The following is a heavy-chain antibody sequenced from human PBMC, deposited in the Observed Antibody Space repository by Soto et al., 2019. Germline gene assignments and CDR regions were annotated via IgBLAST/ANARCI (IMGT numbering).Heavy chain of an antibody. V-gene: IGHV3-23*01. CDR3: AKAGGYSYGYPIYYNYGMEV. J-gene: IGHJ6*02. CDR2: ISGSGGST. Sequence: GGSLRLSCAASGFTFSSYAMSWVRQAPGKGLEWVSAISGSGGSTYYADSVKGRFTISRDNSKNTLYLQMNSLGAEDTAVYYCAKAGGYSYGYPIYYNYGMEVWGQGTTVTVSS. D-gene: IGHD5-18*01. CDR1: GFTFSSYA.